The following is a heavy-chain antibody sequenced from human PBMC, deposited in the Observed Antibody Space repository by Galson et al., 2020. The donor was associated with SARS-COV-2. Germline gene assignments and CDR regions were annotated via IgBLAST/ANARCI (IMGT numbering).Heavy chain of an antibody. Sequence: SETLSLTCTVSGYSISSGYYWGWIRQPPGKGLEWIGSIYHSGSTYYNPSLKSRVTISVDTSKNQFSLKLSSVTAADTAVYYCARDRSGYDVGWFDPWGQGTL. V-gene: IGHV4-38-2*02. CDR1: GYSISSGYY. CDR3: ARDRSGYDVGWFDP. D-gene: IGHD5-12*01. J-gene: IGHJ5*02. CDR2: IYHSGST.